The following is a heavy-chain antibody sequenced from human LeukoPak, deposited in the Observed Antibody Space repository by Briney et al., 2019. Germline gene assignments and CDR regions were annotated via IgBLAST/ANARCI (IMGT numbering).Heavy chain of an antibody. D-gene: IGHD6-6*01. CDR3: ARRGAARRYDGMDV. V-gene: IGHV4-59*08. Sequence: PSDTLSLTCTVSGGFISSYYWNWIRQPPGKGLEWIGHINYSGSTNSNPSLKSRVTMSVDTSKNQFSLKLSSMTAADTAVYYCARRGAARRYDGMDVWGQGTTVTVSS. J-gene: IGHJ6*02. CDR1: GGFISSYY. CDR2: INYSGST.